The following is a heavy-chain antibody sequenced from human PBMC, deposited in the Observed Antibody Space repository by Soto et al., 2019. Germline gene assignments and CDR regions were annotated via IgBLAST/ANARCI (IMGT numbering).Heavy chain of an antibody. CDR1: GYTFTSQP. D-gene: IGHD2-8*02. V-gene: IGHV1-3*01. CDR3: ASRPGLVEGPFDF. J-gene: IGHJ4*02. CDR2: INPGNGNT. Sequence: ASVNVSCKASGYTFTSQPIHWVRQAPGQRLEWMGWINPGNGNTEYSQKFHDRVIITTDTSARIAYMELSGLRSEDTSVYYCASRPGLVEGPFDFWGQGTQVTVSS.